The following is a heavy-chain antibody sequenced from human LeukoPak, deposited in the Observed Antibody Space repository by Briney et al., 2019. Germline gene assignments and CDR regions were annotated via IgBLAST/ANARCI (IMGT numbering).Heavy chain of an antibody. V-gene: IGHV3-21*01. J-gene: IGHJ5*02. CDR1: GFTFSSYS. Sequence: PGRSLRLSCAASGFTFSSYSMNWVRQAPGKGLAWVSSISSSSSYIYYADSVKGRFTISRDNAKNSLYLQMNSLRAEDTAVYYCARSRFYGSDWFDPWGQGTLVTVSS. D-gene: IGHD3-10*01. CDR3: ARSRFYGSDWFDP. CDR2: ISSSSSYI.